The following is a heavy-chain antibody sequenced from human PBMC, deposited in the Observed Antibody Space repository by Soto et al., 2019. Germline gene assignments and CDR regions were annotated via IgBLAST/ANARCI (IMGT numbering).Heavy chain of an antibody. Sequence: GESLKISCAASGFTFSSYGMHWVRQAPGKGLEWVAVISYDGSNKYYADSVKGRFTISRDNSKNTLYLQMNSLRAEDTAVYYCAKGGVVVVAATREFLDHWGQGTLVTVSS. J-gene: IGHJ4*02. CDR3: AKGGVVVVAATREFLDH. CDR2: ISYDGSNK. CDR1: GFTFSSYG. D-gene: IGHD2-15*01. V-gene: IGHV3-30*18.